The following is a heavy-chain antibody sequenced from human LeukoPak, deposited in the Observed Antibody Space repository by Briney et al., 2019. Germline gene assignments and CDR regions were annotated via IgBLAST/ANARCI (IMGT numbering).Heavy chain of an antibody. CDR3: ARHLRYFDWFPDYFDY. CDR1: GGSFSGYY. CDR2: INHSGNT. D-gene: IGHD3-9*01. V-gene: IGHV4-34*01. Sequence: SETLSLTCAVYGGSFSGYYWSWIRQPPGKGLEWIGEINHSGNTNYNPFLKSRVTISVDTSKNQFSLKLSSVTAADTAVYYCARHLRYFDWFPDYFDYWGQGTLVTVSS. J-gene: IGHJ4*02.